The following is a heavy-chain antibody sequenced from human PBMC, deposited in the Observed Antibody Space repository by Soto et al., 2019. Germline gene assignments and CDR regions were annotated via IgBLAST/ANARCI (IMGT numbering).Heavy chain of an antibody. J-gene: IGHJ5*02. CDR2: IYYSGST. V-gene: IGHV4-39*01. Sequence: SETLSLTCTVSGGSISSSSYYWGWIRQPPGKGLEWIGSIYYSGSTYYNPSLKSRVTISVDTSKNQFSLKLSSVTAADTAVYYCARRVVAARNLDWFDPWGQGTLVTVSS. CDR3: ARRVVAARNLDWFDP. CDR1: GGSISSSSYY. D-gene: IGHD2-15*01.